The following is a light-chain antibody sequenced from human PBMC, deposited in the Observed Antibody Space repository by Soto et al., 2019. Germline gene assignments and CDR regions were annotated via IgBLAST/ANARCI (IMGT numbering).Light chain of an antibody. Sequence: QSVLTQPASVSGSPGQSITISCTGTSSDVGFYNYVSWYQQQHPGKAPKLMIYEVDNRPSGVSIRFSGSKSGNTASLTISGLQAEDEADYYCGSYAHGSTYVFGTGTKVTVL. CDR1: SSDVGFYNY. CDR3: GSYAHGSTYV. J-gene: IGLJ1*01. V-gene: IGLV2-14*01. CDR2: EVD.